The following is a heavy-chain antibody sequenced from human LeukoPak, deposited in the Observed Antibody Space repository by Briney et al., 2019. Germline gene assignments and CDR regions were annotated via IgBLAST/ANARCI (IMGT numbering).Heavy chain of an antibody. J-gene: IGHJ3*02. Sequence: PGESLQISCQGSGYIFTSYWIGWVRQLPEKGLEWLGIIYPGDSDTRYSPSFQGQVTISADKSISTAYLQWSSLKASDTAMYYCARRVVVIGLYAFDIWGQGTMVTVSS. D-gene: IGHD2-21*01. V-gene: IGHV5-51*01. CDR2: IYPGDSDT. CDR3: ARRVVVIGLYAFDI. CDR1: GYIFTSYW.